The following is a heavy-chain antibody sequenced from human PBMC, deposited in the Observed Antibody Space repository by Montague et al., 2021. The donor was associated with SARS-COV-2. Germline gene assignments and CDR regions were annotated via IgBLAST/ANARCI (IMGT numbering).Heavy chain of an antibody. CDR1: GFSFSDYY. J-gene: IGHJ4*02. Sequence: SLRLSCAAPGFSFSDYYMRWIRQAPGKGLEWISYITRGGKSTYYADSVKGRFTISRDNAKKTLYLQMNSLIVDDTAVYYCARDRDYQLLFGDPAAGGQGTLVTVSP. V-gene: IGHV3-11*01. D-gene: IGHD2-2*01. CDR3: ARDRDYQLLFGDPAA. CDR2: ITRGGKST.